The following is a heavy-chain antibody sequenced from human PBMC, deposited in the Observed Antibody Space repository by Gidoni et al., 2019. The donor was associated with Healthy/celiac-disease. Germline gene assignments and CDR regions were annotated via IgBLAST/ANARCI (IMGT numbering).Heavy chain of an antibody. J-gene: IGHJ4*02. CDR2: SSGSGGST. CDR3: AKDGPEDYYYDSRNFDY. D-gene: IGHD3-22*01. V-gene: IGHV3-23*01. CDR1: GFTFSSYA. Sequence: EVQLLESGGGLVQPGGSLRLPCAASGFTFSSYAMSWVRQAPGKGLEWVSASSGSGGSTYYADSVKGRFTISRDNSKNTLYLQMNSLRAEDTAVYYCAKDGPEDYYYDSRNFDYWGQGTLVTVSS.